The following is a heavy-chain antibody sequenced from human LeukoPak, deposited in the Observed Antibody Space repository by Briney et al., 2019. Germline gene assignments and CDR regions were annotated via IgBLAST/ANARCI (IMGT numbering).Heavy chain of an antibody. J-gene: IGHJ4*02. CDR2: ISGSGGST. V-gene: IGHV3-23*01. Sequence: GGSLRLSCAASGFTFSSYAMSWVRQAPGKGLEWVSAISGSGGSTYYADSVKGRFTISRDTSKNTLYLQMNCLRAEDTAVYYCAKDTYGSGSYPTQGDYFDYWGQGTLVTVSS. CDR3: AKDTYGSGSYPTQGDYFDY. CDR1: GFTFSSYA. D-gene: IGHD3-10*01.